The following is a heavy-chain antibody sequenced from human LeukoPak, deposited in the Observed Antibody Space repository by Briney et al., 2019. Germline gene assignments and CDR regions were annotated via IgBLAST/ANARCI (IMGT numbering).Heavy chain of an antibody. CDR2: INPSGGTT. CDR1: GYRFTSYY. V-gene: IGHV1-46*01. CDR3: ARGKAVAGDVFDI. Sequence: ASVKVSCKASGYRFTSYYIHWVRQAPGQGLEWMGIINPSGGTTTYAQKCQGRVTMTRDTSTSTVYMELSSLRSEDTAVYYCARGKAVAGDVFDIWGQGTMVTVSS. J-gene: IGHJ3*02. D-gene: IGHD6-19*01.